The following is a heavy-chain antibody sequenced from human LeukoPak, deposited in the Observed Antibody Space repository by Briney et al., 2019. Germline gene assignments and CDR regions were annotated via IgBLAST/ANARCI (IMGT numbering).Heavy chain of an antibody. V-gene: IGHV4-30-4*08. CDR1: GGSISSGDYY. CDR2: IYYSGST. J-gene: IGHJ4*02. Sequence: SETLSLTCTVSGGSISSGDYYWSWIRQPPGKGLEWIGYIYYSGSTYCNPSLKSRVTISVDTSKNQFSLKLSSVTAADTAVYYCARLFLGELYFDYWGQGTLVTVSS. CDR3: ARLFLGELYFDY. D-gene: IGHD3-16*01.